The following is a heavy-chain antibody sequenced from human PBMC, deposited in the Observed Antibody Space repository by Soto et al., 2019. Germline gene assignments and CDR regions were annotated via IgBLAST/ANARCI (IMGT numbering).Heavy chain of an antibody. V-gene: IGHV3-30*18. Sequence: PVGSLRLSCAASGFTFSSYGMHWVRQAPGKGLEWVAVISYDGSNKYYADSVKGRFTISRDNSKNTLYLQMNSLRAEDTAVYYCAKARAWIQLGDAFDIWGQGTMVTVSS. CDR2: ISYDGSNK. CDR3: AKARAWIQLGDAFDI. CDR1: GFTFSSYG. J-gene: IGHJ3*02. D-gene: IGHD5-18*01.